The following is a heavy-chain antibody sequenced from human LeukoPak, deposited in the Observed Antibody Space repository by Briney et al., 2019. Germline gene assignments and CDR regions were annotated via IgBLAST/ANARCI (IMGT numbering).Heavy chain of an antibody. CDR2: IKQDGSEK. V-gene: IGHV3-7*01. D-gene: IGHD3-3*01. CDR3: AREGRTYYDFWSGYSYAFDI. CDR1: GFTSSSYW. J-gene: IGHJ3*02. Sequence: GGSLRLSCAASGFTSSSYWMSCVRQAPRKGLEWVANIKQDGSEKYYVESLKGRFTISRDNAKNSLYLQMHSLRAEDTAVYYCAREGRTYYDFWSGYSYAFDIWGQGTMVTVPS.